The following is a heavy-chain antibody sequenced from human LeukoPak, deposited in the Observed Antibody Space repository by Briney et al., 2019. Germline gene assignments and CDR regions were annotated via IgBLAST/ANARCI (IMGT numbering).Heavy chain of an antibody. V-gene: IGHV4-39*07. CDR1: GGSISSSSYY. Sequence: SETLSLTCTVSGGSISSSSYYWGWIRQPPGKGLEWIGSIYYSGSTYYNPSLKSRVTISVDTSKNQFSLKLSSVTAADTAVYYCARDLATEDYWGQGTLVTVSS. CDR3: ARDLATEDY. D-gene: IGHD5-12*01. CDR2: IYYSGST. J-gene: IGHJ4*02.